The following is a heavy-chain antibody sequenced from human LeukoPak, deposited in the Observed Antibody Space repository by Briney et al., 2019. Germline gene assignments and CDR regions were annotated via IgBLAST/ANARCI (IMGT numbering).Heavy chain of an antibody. CDR1: GGSFSGYH. Sequence: SETLSLTCGVYGGSFSGYHWTWIRLRPGKGPEWIGDINHSGSTHYNPSLKSRVTISVDTSNNQFSLKLHSVTAADTAVYYCARGFPSSSRWFDPWGQGTLVTVSS. D-gene: IGHD6-6*01. V-gene: IGHV4-34*01. CDR3: ARGFPSSSRWFDP. CDR2: INHSGST. J-gene: IGHJ5*02.